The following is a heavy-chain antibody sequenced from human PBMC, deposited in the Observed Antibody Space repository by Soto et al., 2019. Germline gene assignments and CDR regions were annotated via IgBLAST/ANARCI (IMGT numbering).Heavy chain of an antibody. CDR2: INHSGST. V-gene: IGHV4-34*01. CDR3: ARGPLAAPGY. J-gene: IGHJ4*02. CDR1: GGSFSCYY. Sequence: ETLSLTCAVYGGSFSCYYWSWIRQPPGKGLEWIGEINHSGSTNYNPSLKSRVTISVDTSKNQFSLKLSSVTAADTAVYYCARGPLAAPGYWGQGTLVTVSS. D-gene: IGHD6-6*01.